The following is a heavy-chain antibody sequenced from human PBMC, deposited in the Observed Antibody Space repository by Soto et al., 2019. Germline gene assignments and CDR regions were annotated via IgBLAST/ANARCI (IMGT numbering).Heavy chain of an antibody. D-gene: IGHD6-19*01. CDR3: ARYLYIDPTGWGDLDF. CDR2: INTYSGNP. CDR1: GYTFTSYG. V-gene: IGHV1-18*01. J-gene: IGHJ4*02. Sequence: QVQLVQSGAEGKKPGASVKVSCKASGYTFTSYGISWVRQAPGQGLEWMGWINTYSGNPNYAQKFQGRVTITPDTSTRTAYMERRSLRSDDTAVYYCARYLYIDPTGWGDLDFWGQGTLVTVSS.